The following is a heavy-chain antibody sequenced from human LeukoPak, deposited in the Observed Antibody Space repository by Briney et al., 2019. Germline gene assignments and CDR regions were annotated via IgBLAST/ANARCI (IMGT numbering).Heavy chain of an antibody. J-gene: IGHJ4*02. CDR2: ISSSSSHT. V-gene: IGHV3-21*01. CDR1: GFTVSSNY. D-gene: IGHD5-12*01. Sequence: PGGSLRLSCAVSGFTVSSNYMNWVRQAPGKGLEWVSSISSSSSHTYYVDSVKGRFTISRDNTMNSLYLQMNSLRAADTAVYYCTREAPHGYSASTSPDSSGPGTLVTLSS. CDR3: TREAPHGYSASTSPDS.